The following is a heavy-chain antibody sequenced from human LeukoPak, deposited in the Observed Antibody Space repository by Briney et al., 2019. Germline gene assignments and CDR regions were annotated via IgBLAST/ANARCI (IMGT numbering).Heavy chain of an antibody. J-gene: IGHJ6*03. CDR2: ISSSGSTI. CDR1: GFTFSDYY. V-gene: IGHV3-11*01. Sequence: GGSLRLSCAASGFTFSDYYMSWIRQAPGKGLEWVSYISSSGSTIYYADSVKGRFTISRDNAKNSLYLQMNSLRAEDTAVYYCARVGFGDPRIHYYYYYMDVWGKGTTVTVSS. CDR3: ARVGFGDPRIHYYYYYMDV. D-gene: IGHD3-10*01.